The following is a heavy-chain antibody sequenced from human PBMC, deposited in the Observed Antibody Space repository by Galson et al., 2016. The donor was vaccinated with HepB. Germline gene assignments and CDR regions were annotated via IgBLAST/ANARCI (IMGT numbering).Heavy chain of an antibody. CDR1: TFTFSNYG. CDR2: IWYDGSNE. D-gene: IGHD3-16*01. V-gene: IGHV3-33*06. Sequence: SLRLSCAASTFTFSNYGMNWVRQAPGKGLEWVAFIWYDGSNEYYADSVKGRFTISRDDSKNTLYLQMNSLRAEETAVYYCAKDRGGRDLCGLPGKDVWGQGTTVTVSS. CDR3: AKDRGGRDLCGLPGKDV. J-gene: IGHJ6*02.